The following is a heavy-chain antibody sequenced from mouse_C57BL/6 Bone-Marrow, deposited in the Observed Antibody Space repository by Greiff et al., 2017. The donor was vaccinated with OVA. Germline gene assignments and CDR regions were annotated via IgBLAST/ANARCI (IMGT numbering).Heavy chain of an antibody. J-gene: IGHJ3*01. V-gene: IGHV5-4*01. CDR3: ERDEKDNGILFAY. CDR1: GFTFTCYA. Sequence: EVQRVESGGGLVKPGGSLKLSCAASGFTFTCYAMSWVRQTPEQRLEWVATISAGGGCTYYPDTVKGRFTISRDNAKNTLYLQMSHLKSKDTAMYYYERDEKDNGILFAYWGQGTLATVSA. D-gene: IGHD2-1*01. CDR2: ISAGGGCT.